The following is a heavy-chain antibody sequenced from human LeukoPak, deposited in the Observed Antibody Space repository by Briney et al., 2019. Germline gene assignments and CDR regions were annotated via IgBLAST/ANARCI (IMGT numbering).Heavy chain of an antibody. CDR2: IYYSGRT. J-gene: IGHJ1*01. Sequence: SETLSLTCSVSGDSVSRSDSYWDWIRQPQGKGLEWTGTIYYSGRTYYSPSLKSRVTMSADPSNNQFSLTPRSVTAADTALYYCARRRYYDGSGYLEWGQGTLLSVPS. V-gene: IGHV4-39*01. D-gene: IGHD3-22*01. CDR3: ARRRYYDGSGYLE. CDR1: GDSVSRSDSY.